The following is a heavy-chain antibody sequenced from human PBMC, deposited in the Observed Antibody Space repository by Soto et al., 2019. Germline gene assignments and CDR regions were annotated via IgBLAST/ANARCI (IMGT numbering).Heavy chain of an antibody. Sequence: EVQLVESGGGLVQPGGSLRLSCEASGFTFRNYDMHWVRQGTGKGLEWVSGISAAGDPDYADSVEGRFTISRENAQHSFFLQLNSLRVGDTAVYYCASTDRAFYGLDVWGQGTTVIVSS. V-gene: IGHV3-13*05. CDR1: GFTFRNYD. J-gene: IGHJ6*02. CDR3: ASTDRAFYGLDV. D-gene: IGHD2-8*02. CDR2: ISAAGDP.